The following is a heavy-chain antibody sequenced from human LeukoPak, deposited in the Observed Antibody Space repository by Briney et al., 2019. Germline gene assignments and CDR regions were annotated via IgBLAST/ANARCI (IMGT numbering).Heavy chain of an antibody. D-gene: IGHD3-10*01. V-gene: IGHV5-51*01. J-gene: IGHJ5*02. CDR2: IYPGDSDT. CDR3: ARPTMVRGALNWFDP. CDR1: GYRFTSYW. Sequence: GESLKISCKGSGYRFTSYWIGWVRQMPGKGLEWMGIIYPGDSDTRYSPSFQGQVTISADKSISTAYLQWSSLKASDTAMYYCARPTMVRGALNWFDPWGQGTLVTVSS.